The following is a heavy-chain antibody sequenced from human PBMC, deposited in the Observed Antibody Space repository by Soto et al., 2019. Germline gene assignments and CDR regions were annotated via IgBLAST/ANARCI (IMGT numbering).Heavy chain of an antibody. CDR3: ARHSGSYYDY. Sequence: GESLKISCKGSGYSFTSYWIAWVRQMPGKGLEWMGVIYPGDSDTKYSPSFQGQVTVSADKSITTAYLQWSRLKASDTAMYYCARHSGSYYDYRGQGLLGTVSS. V-gene: IGHV5-51*01. D-gene: IGHD1-26*01. CDR1: GYSFTSYW. J-gene: IGHJ4*02. CDR2: IYPGDSDT.